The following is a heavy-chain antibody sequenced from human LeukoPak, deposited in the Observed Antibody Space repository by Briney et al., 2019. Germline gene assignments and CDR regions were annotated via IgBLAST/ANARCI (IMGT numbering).Heavy chain of an antibody. D-gene: IGHD6-19*01. Sequence: GGPLRLPCAASGFTFSSYGVLWVPQAPGKALEGVAFIRYYGSNKYYADSVKGPFTISRDNSKDALYLQMISLRAEDTAVYYCAKFSLSSITGIAVAGTGWDFDYWGQGTLVTVSS. CDR3: AKFSLSSITGIAVAGTGWDFDY. CDR1: GFTFSSYG. V-gene: IGHV3-30*02. J-gene: IGHJ4*02. CDR2: IRYYGSNK.